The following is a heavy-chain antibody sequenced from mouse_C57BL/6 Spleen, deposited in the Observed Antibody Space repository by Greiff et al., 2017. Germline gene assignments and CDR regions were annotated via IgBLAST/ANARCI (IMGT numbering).Heavy chain of an antibody. CDR2: IYPSSGNT. J-gene: IGHJ3*01. Sequence: QVQLKQSGAELARPGASVKLSCKASGYTFTSYGISWVKQRTGQGLEWIGEIYPSSGNTYYNEKFTGKVTLTADKSTSTAYMELRSLTSEDSAVYFCARGGDGYLFAYWGQGTLVTVSA. D-gene: IGHD2-3*01. V-gene: IGHV1-81*01. CDR3: ARGGDGYLFAY. CDR1: GYTFTSYG.